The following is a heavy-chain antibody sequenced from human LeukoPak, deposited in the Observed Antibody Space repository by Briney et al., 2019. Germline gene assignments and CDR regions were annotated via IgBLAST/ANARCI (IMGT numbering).Heavy chain of an antibody. CDR3: ARHWGSGVDY. D-gene: IGHD6-19*01. Sequence: SETLSLTCAVYGGSFSGYYWSWIRQPPGKGLEWIGEINHSGSTNYNPSLKSRVTISVDTSKSQFSLKLSSVTAADTAVYYCARHWGSGVDYWGQGTLVTVSS. J-gene: IGHJ4*02. CDR1: GGSFSGYY. CDR2: INHSGST. V-gene: IGHV4-34*01.